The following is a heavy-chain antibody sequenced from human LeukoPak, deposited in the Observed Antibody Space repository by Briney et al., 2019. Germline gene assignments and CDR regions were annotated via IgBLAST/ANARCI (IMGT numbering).Heavy chain of an antibody. Sequence: GGSLRLSCAASGFSFSTYTMNWVRQAPGEGLDWVSYISSSSTIYYADSVKGRFTISRDNANNSLYLQMNSLRDEDTAVYYCARARRYRSSWYHDYWGQGSLVTVSS. J-gene: IGHJ4*02. CDR1: GFSFSTYT. D-gene: IGHD6-13*01. V-gene: IGHV3-48*02. CDR3: ARARRYRSSWYHDY. CDR2: ISSSSTI.